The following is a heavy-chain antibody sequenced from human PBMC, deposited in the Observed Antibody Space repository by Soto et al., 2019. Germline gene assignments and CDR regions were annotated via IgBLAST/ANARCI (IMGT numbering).Heavy chain of an antibody. CDR2: NYYSGST. CDR1: GGSISSSSYY. CDR3: ARSMTTVVTLDY. D-gene: IGHD4-17*01. Sequence: QLQLQESGPGLVKPSETLSLTCTVSGGSISSSSYYWGWIRQPPGKGLEWIGSNYYSGSTYYNPSLKSRVTISVDTSKNQFSLKLSSVTAADTAVYYCARSMTTVVTLDYWGQGTLVTVSS. J-gene: IGHJ4*02. V-gene: IGHV4-39*01.